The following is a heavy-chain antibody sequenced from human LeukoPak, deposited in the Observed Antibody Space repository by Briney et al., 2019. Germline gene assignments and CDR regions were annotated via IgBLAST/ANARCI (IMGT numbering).Heavy chain of an antibody. D-gene: IGHD1-14*01. V-gene: IGHV4-61*02. CDR2: IYTSGST. CDR1: GGSISSSSYY. CDR3: ASNQRPNWYFDL. J-gene: IGHJ2*01. Sequence: SETLSLTCTVSGGSISSSSYYWSWIRQPAGKGLEWIGRIYTSGSTNYNPSLKSRVTISVDTSKNQFSLKLSSVTAADTAVYYCASNQRPNWYFDLWGRGTLVTVSS.